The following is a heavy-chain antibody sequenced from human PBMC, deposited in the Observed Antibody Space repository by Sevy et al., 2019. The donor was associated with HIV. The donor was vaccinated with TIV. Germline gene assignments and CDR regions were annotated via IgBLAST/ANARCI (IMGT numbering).Heavy chain of an antibody. V-gene: IGHV3-30*04. CDR1: GFTFSSYA. J-gene: IGHJ4*02. Sequence: GGSLRLSCAASGFTFSSYAMHWVRQAPGKGLEWVAVISYDGSKKYYADSVKGRFTISRDNSKNTLYLQMNSLRAEDTAVYYCARGTPRRGSFVTPDYWGQGTLVTVSS. D-gene: IGHD3-16*02. CDR3: ARGTPRRGSFVTPDY. CDR2: ISYDGSKK.